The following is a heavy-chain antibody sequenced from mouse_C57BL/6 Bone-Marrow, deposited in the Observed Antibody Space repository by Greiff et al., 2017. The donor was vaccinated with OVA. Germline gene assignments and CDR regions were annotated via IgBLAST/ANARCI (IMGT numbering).Heavy chain of an antibody. D-gene: IGHD3-2*02. Sequence: VQLQQSGAELVRPGASVKLSCTASGFNFQDDYMHWVKQRPEPGLEWIGWLDPENGDTEYASKFQGKATITADTSSNTAYLQLSSLTSEDTAVYYCTTSAEDARGYWGQGTTLTVSS. J-gene: IGHJ2*01. V-gene: IGHV14-4*01. CDR1: GFNFQDDY. CDR2: LDPENGDT. CDR3: TTSAEDARGY.